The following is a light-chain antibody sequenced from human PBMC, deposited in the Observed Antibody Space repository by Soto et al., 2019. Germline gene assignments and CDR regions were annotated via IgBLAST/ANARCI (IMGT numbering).Light chain of an antibody. Sequence: QSVLTQPPSVSAAPGQKVTISCSGSTFNIGNNFVSWCQQLPGTAPKVLIYDNNQRPSGIPDRFSASKSGTSATLVITGLQTGEEAVYYCGTWDSTLSAYVLVNGTKVTV. J-gene: IGLJ1*01. V-gene: IGLV1-51*01. CDR3: GTWDSTLSAYV. CDR2: DNN. CDR1: TFNIGNNF.